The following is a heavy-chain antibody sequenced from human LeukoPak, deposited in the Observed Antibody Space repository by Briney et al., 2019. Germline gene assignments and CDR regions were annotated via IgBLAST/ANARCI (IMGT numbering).Heavy chain of an antibody. J-gene: IGHJ6*04. CDR2: ISAYNGNT. D-gene: IGHD2-2*01. CDR1: GYTFTSYG. Sequence: GASVKVSCKASGYTFTSYGISWVRQAPGQGLEWMGWISAYNGNTNYAQKLQGRVTMTTDTSTSTAYMELRSLRSDDTAVYYYARVGVPAAMLVGDYYYYGMDVWGKGTTVTVSS. V-gene: IGHV1-18*04. CDR3: ARVGVPAAMLVGDYYYYGMDV.